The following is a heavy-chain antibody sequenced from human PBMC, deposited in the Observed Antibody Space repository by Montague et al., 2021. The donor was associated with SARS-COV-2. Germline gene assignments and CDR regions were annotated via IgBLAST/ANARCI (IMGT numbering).Heavy chain of an antibody. Sequence: SETLSLTCSVSGGSITDRTYYWGWIRQPPGKGLEWIGYIYYSGXTXYXXXXKXRVTVSVDTSKNQFSLKLSPVTAADTAVYYCARDGYNAHQNYWYFDLWGRGTLVTVSS. CDR2: IYYSGXT. CDR1: GGSITDRTYY. D-gene: IGHD5-24*01. V-gene: IGHV4-61*05. CDR3: ARDGYNAHQNYWYFDL. J-gene: IGHJ2*01.